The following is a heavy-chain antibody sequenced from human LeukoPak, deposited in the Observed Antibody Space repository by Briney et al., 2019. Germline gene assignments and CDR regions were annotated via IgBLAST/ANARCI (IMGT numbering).Heavy chain of an antibody. D-gene: IGHD3-3*01. Sequence: ASVKVSCKASGYTFTNYGISWVRQAPGQGLEWMGWSSGYNDNTNYAQKFQDRVTITTDESTTTAYMELSRLRSEDTAVYYCARSRMIYDVDYYYYLDVWGKGTTVVVSS. J-gene: IGHJ6*03. V-gene: IGHV1-18*01. CDR2: SSGYNDNT. CDR1: GYTFTNYG. CDR3: ARSRMIYDVDYYYYLDV.